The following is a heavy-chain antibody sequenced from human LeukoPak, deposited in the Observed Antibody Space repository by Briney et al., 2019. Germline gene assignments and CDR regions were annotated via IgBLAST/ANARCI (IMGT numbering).Heavy chain of an antibody. CDR1: GGSISSYY. J-gene: IGHJ4*02. V-gene: IGHV3-66*02. D-gene: IGHD6-6*01. CDR2: IYSGGST. Sequence: LSLTCTVSGGSISSYYMRWVRQAPGKGLEGVSVIYSGGSTYYADSVKGRFTISRDNSKNTLYLQMNSLRAEDTAVYYCARAIYGSSPLDYWGQGTLVTVSS. CDR3: ARAIYGSSPLDY.